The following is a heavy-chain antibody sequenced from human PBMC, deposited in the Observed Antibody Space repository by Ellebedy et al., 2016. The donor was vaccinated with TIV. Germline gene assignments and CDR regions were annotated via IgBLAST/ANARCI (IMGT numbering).Heavy chain of an antibody. Sequence: SETLSLXXTVSGGSISSSSYYWGWIRQPPGKGLEWIGSIYYSGSTYYNPSLKSRVTISVDTSKNQFSLKLSSVTAADTAVYYCARGRVITTAGMDVWGQGTTVTVSS. J-gene: IGHJ6*02. CDR1: GGSISSSSYY. D-gene: IGHD4-11*01. CDR2: IYYSGST. CDR3: ARGRVITTAGMDV. V-gene: IGHV4-39*01.